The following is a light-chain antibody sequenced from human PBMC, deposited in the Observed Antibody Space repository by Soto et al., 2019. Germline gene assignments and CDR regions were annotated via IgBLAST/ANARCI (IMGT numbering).Light chain of an antibody. V-gene: IGKV1-5*01. CDR3: QHTTDFT. CDR1: SSSKW. Sequence: IQMTHSPSTLAASVGDTVTMTCRSSSKWLAWYQKKPGKAPKLLIYDVSNLERGVPPRFSGSTSGAESTLTITGLQPDDLGTYYCQHTTDFTFGQGTKVDIK. J-gene: IGKJ2*01. CDR2: DVS.